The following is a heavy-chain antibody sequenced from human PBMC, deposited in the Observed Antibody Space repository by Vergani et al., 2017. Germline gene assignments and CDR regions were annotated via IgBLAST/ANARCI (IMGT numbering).Heavy chain of an antibody. Sequence: QLQESGPGLVKASQTLSLTCSVSGAYVGSGGYYWGWIRQPPGKGLEWIGSIYYSGSTYYNPSLKSRVTISVDTSKNQFSLKLSSVTAADTAVYYCARKDYYGSGTFDYWGQGTLVTVSS. D-gene: IGHD3-10*01. CDR3: ARKDYYGSGTFDY. J-gene: IGHJ4*02. CDR2: IYYSGST. CDR1: GAYVGSGGYY. V-gene: IGHV4-39*01.